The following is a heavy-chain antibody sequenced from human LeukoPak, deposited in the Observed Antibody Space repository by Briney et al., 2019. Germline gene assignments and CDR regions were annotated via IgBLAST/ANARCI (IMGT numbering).Heavy chain of an antibody. V-gene: IGHV3-21*01. CDR1: GFTFSSYS. CDR2: ISSSSSYI. CDR3: ARADRIVVVPAAIEPYYYYYMDV. Sequence: GGSLRLSCAASGFTFSSYSMNWVCQAPGKGLEWVSSISSSSSYIYYADSVKGRFTISRDNAKNSLYLQMNSLRAEDTAVYYCARADRIVVVPAAIEPYYYYYMDVWGKGTTVTVSS. D-gene: IGHD2-2*01. J-gene: IGHJ6*03.